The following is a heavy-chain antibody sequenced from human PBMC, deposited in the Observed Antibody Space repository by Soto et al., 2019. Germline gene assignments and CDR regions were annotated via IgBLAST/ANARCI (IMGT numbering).Heavy chain of an antibody. CDR2: ISSGGDSS. D-gene: IGHD2-2*01. V-gene: IGHV3-48*03. J-gene: IGHJ4*02. Sequence: EVQLVESGGGLAQPGGSVRLSCAASGFTFSSYEMNWVRQAPGKTLEWVSYISSGGDSSYYADSVKGRFTISRDNAKTSLSLQMNSLRVEDTAVYYCARVYCSTTPCHVQAFDSWGQGTLVTVSS. CDR1: GFTFSSYE. CDR3: ARVYCSTTPCHVQAFDS.